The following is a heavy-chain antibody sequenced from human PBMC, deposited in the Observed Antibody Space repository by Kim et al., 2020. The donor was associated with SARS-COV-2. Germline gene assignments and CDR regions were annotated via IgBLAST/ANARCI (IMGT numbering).Heavy chain of an antibody. CDR1: GFTFSSYS. CDR3: ARDWDDSSGINWFDP. D-gene: IGHD3-22*01. Sequence: GGSLRLSCAASGFTFSSYSMNWVRQAPGKGLEWVSSISSSSSYIYYADSVKGRFTISRDNAKNSLYLQMNSLRAEDTAVYYCARDWDDSSGINWFDPWGQGTLVTVSS. J-gene: IGHJ5*02. V-gene: IGHV3-21*01. CDR2: ISSSSSYI.